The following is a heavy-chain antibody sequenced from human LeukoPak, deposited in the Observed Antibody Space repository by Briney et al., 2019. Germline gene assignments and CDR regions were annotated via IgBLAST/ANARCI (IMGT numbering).Heavy chain of an antibody. Sequence: PGGSLRLSCAASGFTFSSYAMGWVRQAPGKGLEWVSAITASGGNTYYADYVKGRFTISRDNYKNTMYLQVNSLRAEDTAVYYCAKGNGYSYGRYYFDYWGQGTLVTVSS. D-gene: IGHD5-18*01. CDR1: GFTFSSYA. V-gene: IGHV3-23*01. CDR3: AKGNGYSYGRYYFDY. J-gene: IGHJ4*02. CDR2: ITASGGNT.